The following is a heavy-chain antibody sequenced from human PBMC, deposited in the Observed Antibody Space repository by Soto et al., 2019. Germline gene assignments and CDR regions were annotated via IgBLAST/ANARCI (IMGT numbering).Heavy chain of an antibody. V-gene: IGHV4-34*01. J-gene: IGHJ4*02. CDR2: IHTSGST. CDR3: ARGGGNPASTNDF. Sequence: QVQLQQWGGGLLKPSETLSLTCGLHRGSFSYFHWSWIRQPPGKGLEWIGEIHTSGSTNYNPSLRSRVTMSIDTYAMQFSLTLNSVTAADTAVYYCARGGGNPASTNDFWGQGALVTVSS. D-gene: IGHD3-16*01. CDR1: RGSFSYFH.